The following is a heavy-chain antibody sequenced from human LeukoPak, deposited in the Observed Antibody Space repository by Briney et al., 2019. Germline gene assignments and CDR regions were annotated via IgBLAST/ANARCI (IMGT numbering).Heavy chain of an antibody. CDR2: IWYDGSNK. J-gene: IGHJ4*02. Sequence: PGGSLRLSCAASGFTLSIYGMHWVRQAPGKGLEWVAVIWYDGSNKYYADSVKGRFTISRDNSKNTLYLQMNSLRAEDTAVYYCSGSSSWYPSYFDYWGQGTLVTVSS. V-gene: IGHV3-33*01. CDR1: GFTLSIYG. D-gene: IGHD6-13*01. CDR3: SGSSSWYPSYFDY.